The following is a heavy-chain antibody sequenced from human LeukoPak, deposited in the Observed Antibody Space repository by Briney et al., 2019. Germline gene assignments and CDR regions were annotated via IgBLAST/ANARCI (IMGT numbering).Heavy chain of an antibody. CDR3: AKDISGLVGSSGWYVSYFDY. D-gene: IGHD6-19*01. CDR1: GFTFDDYA. Sequence: GGSLRLSCAASGFTFDDYAMHWVRQAPGKGLEWVSGISWNSGSIGYADSVKGRFTISRGNAKSSLYLQMNSLRAEDTALYYCAKDISGLVGSSGWYVSYFDYWGQGTLVAVSS. V-gene: IGHV3-9*01. CDR2: ISWNSGSI. J-gene: IGHJ4*02.